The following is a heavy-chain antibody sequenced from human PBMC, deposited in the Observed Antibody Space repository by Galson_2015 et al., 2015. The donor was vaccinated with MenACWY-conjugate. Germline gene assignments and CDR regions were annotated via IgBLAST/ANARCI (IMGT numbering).Heavy chain of an antibody. D-gene: IGHD3-22*01. CDR2: INPSGGST. CDR3: ARETCYYDSSAQGAFDI. J-gene: IGHJ3*02. CDR1: GYTFTSYY. Sequence: SVKVSCKASGYTFTSYYMHWVRQAPGQGLEWMGIINPSGGSTSYAQKFQGRVTMTRDTSTSTVYMELSSLRSEDTAVYYCARETCYYDSSAQGAFDIWGQGTMVTVSS. V-gene: IGHV1-46*03.